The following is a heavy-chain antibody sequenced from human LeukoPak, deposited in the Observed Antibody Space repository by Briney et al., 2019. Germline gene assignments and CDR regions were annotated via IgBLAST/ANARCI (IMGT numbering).Heavy chain of an antibody. CDR2: IIPIFGTA. CDR1: GGTFSSYA. J-gene: IGHJ6*02. V-gene: IGHV1-69*01. Sequence: GSSVKVSCKASGGTFSSYAISWVRQAPGQGLEWMGGIIPIFGTANYAQKFQGRVTITADESTSTAYMELSSLRSDDAAVYYCAREVLAKNYGLDVWGQGTTVTVSS. CDR3: AREVLAKNYGLDV. D-gene: IGHD2-8*02.